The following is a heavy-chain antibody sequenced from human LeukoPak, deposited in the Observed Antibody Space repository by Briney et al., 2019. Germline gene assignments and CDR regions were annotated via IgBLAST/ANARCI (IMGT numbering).Heavy chain of an antibody. V-gene: IGHV3-30*02. J-gene: IGHJ4*02. D-gene: IGHD3-10*01. Sequence: GGSVRLSCVVSGFTFSSYGMYWVRQAPGKGLEWVAFVQYDGTIKLYGDSVKGRFTISRDNSKNTLYLQMNSLRVEDTAVYYCAGLTMIRAGQNPFVDYWGQGTLVTVSS. CDR3: AGLTMIRAGQNPFVDY. CDR2: VQYDGTIK. CDR1: GFTFSSYG.